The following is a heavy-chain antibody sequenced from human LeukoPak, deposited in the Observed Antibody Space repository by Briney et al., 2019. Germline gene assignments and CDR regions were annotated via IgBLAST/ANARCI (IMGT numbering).Heavy chain of an antibody. CDR2: ISGSGGST. CDR1: GFTFSSYA. V-gene: IGHV3-23*01. D-gene: IGHD3-3*01. CDR3: ADLLYDFWSGYYPIDI. Sequence: PGGSLRLSCAASGFTFSSYAMSWVRQAPGKGLEWVSAISGSGGSTYYADSVKGRFTISRDNSKNTLYLQMNSLRAEDTAVYFCADLLYDFWSGYYPIDIWGQGTMVTVSS. J-gene: IGHJ3*02.